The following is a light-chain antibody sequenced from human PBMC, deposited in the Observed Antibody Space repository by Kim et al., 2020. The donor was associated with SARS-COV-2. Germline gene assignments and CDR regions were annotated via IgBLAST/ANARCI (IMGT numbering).Light chain of an antibody. J-gene: IGKJ1*01. V-gene: IGKV1-5*01. CDR2: DAS. CDR1: QSFDTV. CDR3: QQYAGYIPT. Sequence: ASLGDRVILTGRASQSFDTVLALYQQKPGKAPKLLIYDASTWASGVPSRFSGRGSGTEFTLTISSLQPDDFATYYCQQYAGYIPTFGQGTKVDIK.